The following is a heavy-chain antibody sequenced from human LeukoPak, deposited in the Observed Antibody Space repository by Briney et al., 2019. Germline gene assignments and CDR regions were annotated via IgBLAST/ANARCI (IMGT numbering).Heavy chain of an antibody. V-gene: IGHV3-21*01. CDR2: ISSSSSYI. D-gene: IGHD1-20*01. CDR3: ARDLRYNWTPYYYYGMDV. Sequence: GGSLRLSCAASGFTFSSYSMNWVRQAPGKGLEWVSSISSSSSYIYYADSMKGRFTISRDNAKNSLYLQMNSLRAEDTAVYYCARDLRYNWTPYYYYGMDVWGQGTTVTVSS. J-gene: IGHJ6*02. CDR1: GFTFSSYS.